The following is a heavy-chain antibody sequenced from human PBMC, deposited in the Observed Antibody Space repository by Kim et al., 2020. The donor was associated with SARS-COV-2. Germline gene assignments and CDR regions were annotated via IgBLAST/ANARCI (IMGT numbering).Heavy chain of an antibody. V-gene: IGHV3-23*01. D-gene: IGHD6-19*01. CDR3: AKVTSGSSGWFEYFQH. J-gene: IGHJ1*01. CDR2: IRDSGGST. Sequence: GGSLRLSCAASGFTFNTYAMSWVRQAPGKGLEWVSGIRDSGGSTKYADSVKGRFSISRDNSKNTLYLQMDSLRAEDTAVYYCAKVTSGSSGWFEYFQHWGQGTLVTFSS. CDR1: GFTFNTYA.